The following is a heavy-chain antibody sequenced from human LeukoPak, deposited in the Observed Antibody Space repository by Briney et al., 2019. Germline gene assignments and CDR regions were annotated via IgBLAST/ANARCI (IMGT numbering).Heavy chain of an antibody. Sequence: ASVKVSCKTSGYPFTTYEINWVRQAAGQGLEWMGWINPNSGGTNYAQKFQGRVTMTRDTSISTAYMELSRLRSDDTAVYYCARGRRAYDSSGYTRYWGQGTLVTVSS. J-gene: IGHJ4*02. D-gene: IGHD3-22*01. V-gene: IGHV1-2*02. CDR3: ARGRRAYDSSGYTRY. CDR2: INPNSGGT. CDR1: GYPFTTYE.